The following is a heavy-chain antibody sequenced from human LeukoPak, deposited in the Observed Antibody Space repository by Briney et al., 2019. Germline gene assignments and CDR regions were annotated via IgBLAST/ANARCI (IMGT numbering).Heavy chain of an antibody. D-gene: IGHD3-22*01. CDR1: GFTVSSNY. J-gene: IGHJ4*02. CDR2: IYSGGST. Sequence: GGSLRLSCAASGFTVSSNYMSWVRQAPGKGLEWVSVIYSGGSTYYADSVKGRFTISRDNAKNTLYLQMNSLRAEDTAVYYCARDPAYYYDSSTPPPGDYWGQGTLVTVSS. CDR3: ARDPAYYYDSSTPPPGDY. V-gene: IGHV3-66*01.